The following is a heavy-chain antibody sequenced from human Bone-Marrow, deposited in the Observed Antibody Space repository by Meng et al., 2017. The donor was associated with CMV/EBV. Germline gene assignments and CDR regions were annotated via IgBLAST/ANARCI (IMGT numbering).Heavy chain of an antibody. CDR3: ATGVADFEY. Sequence: QVQLVESRGEVKKPGASVKGPCKAYGYTFTSYDINSVRQAAGQGLEWMGWMNPNSGNTDYAQKFQGRVTMTRNISKSTAYMDLSSLRSEDTAVYYCATGVADFEYWGQGTLVTVSS. CDR2: MNPNSGNT. J-gene: IGHJ4*02. V-gene: IGHV1-8*01. D-gene: IGHD6-19*01. CDR1: GYTFTSYD.